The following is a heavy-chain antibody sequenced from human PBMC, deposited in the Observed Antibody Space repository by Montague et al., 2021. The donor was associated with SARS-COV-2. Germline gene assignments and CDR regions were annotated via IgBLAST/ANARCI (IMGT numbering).Heavy chain of an antibody. CDR3: ARDDPYCTNGVCYTGNWFDP. J-gene: IGHJ5*02. CDR1: GDSVSSNRAV. Sequence: CAISGDSVSSNRAVWNWIRQSPSRGLEWLGRTYYRSKWYNDYAVSVKSRITINPDTSKNQFSLQLNSVTPEDTAVYYCARDDPYCTNGVCYTGNWFDPWGQGTLVTVSS. CDR2: TYYRSKWYN. D-gene: IGHD2-8*01. V-gene: IGHV6-1*01.